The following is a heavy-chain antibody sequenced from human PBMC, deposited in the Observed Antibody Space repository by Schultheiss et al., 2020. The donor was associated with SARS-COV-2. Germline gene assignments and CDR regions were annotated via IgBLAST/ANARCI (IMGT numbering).Heavy chain of an antibody. CDR3: ARRGGVVVPAARGNYYYYYYMDV. D-gene: IGHD2-2*01. Sequence: GGSLRLSCAASGFTVSSNYMSWVRQAPGKGLEWVSVIYSGGSTYYADSVKGRFTISRDNSKNTLYLQMNSLRAEDTAVYYCARRGGVVVPAARGNYYYYYYMDVWGKGTTVTVSS. CDR1: GFTVSSNY. CDR2: IYSGGST. J-gene: IGHJ6*03. V-gene: IGHV3-53*01.